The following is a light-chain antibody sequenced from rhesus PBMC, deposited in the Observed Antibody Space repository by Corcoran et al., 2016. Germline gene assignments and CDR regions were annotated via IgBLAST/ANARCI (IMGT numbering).Light chain of an antibody. CDR2: GAS. V-gene: IGKV3-42*01. CDR1: QRVSRS. CDR3: QQDYSWPLT. J-gene: IGKJ4*01. Sequence: EIVMTQSPATLSLSPGERATLSCSASQRVSRSLAWYQQKPGQAPRLLIYGASSRATGIPDRFSGSGSGTEFTLTISSLGPEDDGVYYCQQDYSWPLTFGGGTKVELK.